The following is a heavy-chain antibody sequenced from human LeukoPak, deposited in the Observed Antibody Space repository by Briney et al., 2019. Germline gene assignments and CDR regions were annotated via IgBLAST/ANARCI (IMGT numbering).Heavy chain of an antibody. D-gene: IGHD4-17*01. CDR1: GGSISSYY. CDR2: IYYSGST. J-gene: IGHJ3*02. V-gene: IGHV4-59*01. Sequence: PSETLSLTCTVSGGSISSYYWSWIRQPPGKGLEWIGYIYYSGSTNYNPSLKSRATISVDTSKNQFSLKLSSVTAADTAVYYCARFVGDYGTDAFDIWGQGTMVTVSS. CDR3: ARFVGDYGTDAFDI.